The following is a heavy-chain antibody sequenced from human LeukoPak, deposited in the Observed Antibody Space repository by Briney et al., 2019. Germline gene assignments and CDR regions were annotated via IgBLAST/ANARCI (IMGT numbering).Heavy chain of an antibody. CDR2: INPNSGGT. D-gene: IGHD3-9*01. CDR3: ARGEGFDWLLHDY. V-gene: IGHV1-2*02. CDR1: GYTFTGYY. Sequence: ASVKVSCKASGYTFTGYYMHWVRQAPGQGVEWMGWINPNSGGTNYAQKFQGRVTMTRDTSISTAYMELSRLRSDDTAVYYCARGEGFDWLLHDYWGQGTLVTVSS. J-gene: IGHJ4*02.